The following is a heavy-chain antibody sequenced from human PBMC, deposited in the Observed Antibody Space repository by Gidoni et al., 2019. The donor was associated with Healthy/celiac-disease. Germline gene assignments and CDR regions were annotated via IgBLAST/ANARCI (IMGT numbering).Heavy chain of an antibody. D-gene: IGHD6-13*01. V-gene: IGHV1-24*01. J-gene: IGHJ3*02. Sequence: QVQLVQAGAEVKKPGASVKVSCKFSGYTLTDLSMHWVRQAPGKGLEWLGGFDPEDGETIYAQKFQGRVTMTEDTSTDTAYMELSSLRSEDTAVYYCATDTAAAVRAFDIWGQGTMVTVSS. CDR1: GYTLTDLS. CDR3: ATDTAAAVRAFDI. CDR2: FDPEDGET.